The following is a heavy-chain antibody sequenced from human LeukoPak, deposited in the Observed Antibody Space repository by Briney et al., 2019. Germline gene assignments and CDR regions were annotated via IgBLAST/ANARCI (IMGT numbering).Heavy chain of an antibody. Sequence: SETLSLTCTVSGGSISSYYWSWIRQPPGKGLEWIGYIYYSGSTNYNPSLKSRVTISVDTSKNQFSLSLSSVTAADTAVYYCAREEDRSGDWGQGTLVTVTS. J-gene: IGHJ4*02. CDR1: GGSISSYY. CDR2: IYYSGST. CDR3: AREEDRSGD. V-gene: IGHV4-59*12. D-gene: IGHD3-22*01.